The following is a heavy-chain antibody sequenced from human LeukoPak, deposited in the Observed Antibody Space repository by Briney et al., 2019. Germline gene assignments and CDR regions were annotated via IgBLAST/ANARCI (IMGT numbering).Heavy chain of an antibody. CDR2: IYYSGST. Sequence: SETLSLTCTVSGGSISSYYWSWIRQPPGKGLEGIGYIYYSGSTNYNPSLKSRVTISVDTSKNQFSLKLSSVTAADTAVYYCARGVLEHFDYWGQGTLVTVSS. CDR3: ARGVLEHFDY. J-gene: IGHJ4*02. D-gene: IGHD1-1*01. V-gene: IGHV4-59*12. CDR1: GGSISSYY.